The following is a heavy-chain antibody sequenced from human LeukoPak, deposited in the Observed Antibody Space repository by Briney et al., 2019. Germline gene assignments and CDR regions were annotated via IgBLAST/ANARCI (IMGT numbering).Heavy chain of an antibody. Sequence: SETLSLTCTVSGGSISSGDYYWRWVRQPPGKGLEWFGYIYYSGSTYYNPSLKSRVTISVDTSKNQFSLKLSSVTAADTAVYYCARALQDIVVVPALDYWGQGTLVTVSS. D-gene: IGHD2-2*01. CDR2: IYYSGST. CDR3: ARALQDIVVVPALDY. V-gene: IGHV4-30-4*08. J-gene: IGHJ4*02. CDR1: GGSISSGDYY.